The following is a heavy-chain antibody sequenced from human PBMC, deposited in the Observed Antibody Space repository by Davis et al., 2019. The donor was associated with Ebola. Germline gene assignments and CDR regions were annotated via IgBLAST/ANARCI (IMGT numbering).Heavy chain of an antibody. J-gene: IGHJ4*02. CDR1: GYTFTSYG. CDR3: ARVKWMFGSGWLFIGDY. V-gene: IGHV1-18*01. D-gene: IGHD6-19*01. Sequence: ASVKVSCKASGYTFTSYGISWVRQAPGQGLEWMGWISAYNGNTNYAQKLQGRVTMTTDTSTSTAYMELRSLRSDDTAVYYCARVKWMFGSGWLFIGDYWGQGTLVTVSS. CDR2: ISAYNGNT.